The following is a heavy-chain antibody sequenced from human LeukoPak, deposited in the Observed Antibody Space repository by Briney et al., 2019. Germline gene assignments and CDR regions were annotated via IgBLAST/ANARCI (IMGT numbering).Heavy chain of an antibody. CDR1: LYTFSDYY. D-gene: IGHD5-18*01. Sequence: GRSLRLSCAASLYTFSDYYMSWVRQAPAKGLEWVSYISSNGSTIYYADSVKGRFTISRDNPKNSLYLQMNRLRAEETEVYYCERGEKGGRGYSYGSGYWGQGTLVTVSS. J-gene: IGHJ4*02. CDR2: ISSNGSTI. CDR3: ERGEKGGRGYSYGSGY. V-gene: IGHV3-11*01.